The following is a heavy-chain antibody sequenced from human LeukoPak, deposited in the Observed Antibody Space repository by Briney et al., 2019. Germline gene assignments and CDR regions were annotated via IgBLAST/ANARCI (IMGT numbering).Heavy chain of an antibody. D-gene: IGHD3-10*01. J-gene: IGHJ6*03. CDR3: ARVLSGRGSLYDYHYMHG. CDR2: TYSNGRT. Sequence: GGSLRLSCAASGFTVSSNYMSWVRQAPGKGLEWVSVTYSNGRTYYADSVKGRFTISRNISKNTLYLQMNSLRAEDTAVYYCARVLSGRGSLYDYHYMHGWVKGTTVTISS. CDR1: GFTVSSNY. V-gene: IGHV3-53*01.